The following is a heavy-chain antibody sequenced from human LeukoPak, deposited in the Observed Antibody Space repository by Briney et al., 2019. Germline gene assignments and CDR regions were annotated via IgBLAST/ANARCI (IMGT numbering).Heavy chain of an antibody. CDR1: GGSISSYY. V-gene: IGHV4-4*07. CDR2: IYTSGST. D-gene: IGHD1-26*01. Sequence: SETLSLTCTVSGGSISSYYWSWIRQPAGKGLEWIGRIYTSGSTNYNPSLKSRVTISVDKSKNQFPLKLSSVTAADTAVYYCARDAVGATSYYYYMDVWGKGTTVTVSS. J-gene: IGHJ6*03. CDR3: ARDAVGATSYYYYMDV.